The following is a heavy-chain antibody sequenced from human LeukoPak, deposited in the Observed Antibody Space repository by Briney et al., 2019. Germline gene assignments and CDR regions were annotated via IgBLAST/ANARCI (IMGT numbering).Heavy chain of an antibody. Sequence: SETLSLTCTVSGGSISSSSYYWGWIRQPPGKGLEWIGSIYYSGSTYYNPSLKSRVTISVDTSKNQFSLKLSSVTAADTAVYYCARDYYGSVTGLDYWGQGTLVTVSS. CDR2: IYYSGST. CDR1: GGSISSSSYY. V-gene: IGHV4-39*02. D-gene: IGHD3-10*01. CDR3: ARDYYGSVTGLDY. J-gene: IGHJ4*02.